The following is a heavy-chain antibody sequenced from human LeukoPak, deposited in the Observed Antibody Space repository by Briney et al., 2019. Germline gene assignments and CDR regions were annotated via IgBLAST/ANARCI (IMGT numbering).Heavy chain of an antibody. D-gene: IGHD4-17*01. CDR3: ARDLGYGDPLDI. J-gene: IGHJ3*02. CDR2: IYYSGST. CDR1: GGSISSSSYY. V-gene: IGHV4-39*07. Sequence: SETLSLTCTVSGGSISSSSYYWGWIRQPPGKGLEWIGSIYYSGSTYYNPSLKSRVTISVDTSRNQFSLKLSSVTAADTAVYYCARDLGYGDPLDIGAKGQWSPSLQ.